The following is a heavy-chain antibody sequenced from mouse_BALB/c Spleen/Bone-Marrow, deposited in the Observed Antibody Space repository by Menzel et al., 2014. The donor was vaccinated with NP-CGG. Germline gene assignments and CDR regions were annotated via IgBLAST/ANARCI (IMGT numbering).Heavy chain of an antibody. CDR1: GFTFSTYY. D-gene: IGHD2-1*01. J-gene: IGHJ3*01. Sequence: EVQRVESGGGLVKLGGSLKLSCAASGFTFSTYYMSWVRQTPEKRLELVAAINSDGGSTYYPDTMKGRFTISRDNAKNTLYLQMSSLKSEDTALYYCARQGGNYPFAYWGQGTLVTVSA. CDR2: INSDGGST. CDR3: ARQGGNYPFAY. V-gene: IGHV5-6-2*01.